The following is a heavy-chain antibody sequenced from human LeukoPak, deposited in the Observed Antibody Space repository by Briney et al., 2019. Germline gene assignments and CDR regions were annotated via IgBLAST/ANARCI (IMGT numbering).Heavy chain of an antibody. J-gene: IGHJ4*02. V-gene: IGHV3-23*01. CDR3: AQQPGPSNPPGGY. D-gene: IGHD4-11*01. CDR1: GFTFSSYA. Sequence: GGSLRLSCAASGFTFSSYAMSWVRQAPGKGLEGVSAISGSGGITYYADSGKGRFTISRDNSKDRLYLQMNSLRADDTAVDYCAQQPGPSNPPGGYWGQGTLVTVSS. CDR2: ISGSGGIT.